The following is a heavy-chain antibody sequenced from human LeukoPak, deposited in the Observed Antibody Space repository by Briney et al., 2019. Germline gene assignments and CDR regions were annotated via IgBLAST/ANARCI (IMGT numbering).Heavy chain of an antibody. CDR1: GGSFSGYY. Sequence: SETLSLTCAVYGGSFSGYYWSWIRQPPGKGLEWIGEINHSGSTNYNPSLKSRVTISVDTSKNQFSLKLSSVTAADTAVYYCAREPYYYGSGSYSGFDYWGQGTLVTVSS. CDR3: AREPYYYGSGSYSGFDY. D-gene: IGHD3-10*01. V-gene: IGHV4-34*01. CDR2: INHSGST. J-gene: IGHJ4*02.